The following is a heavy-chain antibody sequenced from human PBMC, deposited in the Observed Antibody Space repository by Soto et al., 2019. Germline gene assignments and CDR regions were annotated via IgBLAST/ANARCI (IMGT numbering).Heavy chain of an antibody. CDR2: IYYSGST. CDR3: ARDSTVSYYYYGMDV. V-gene: IGHV4-59*01. Sequence: SETLSLTCTVSGGSISSYYWSWIRQPPGKGLEWIGYIYYSGSTNYNPSLKSRVTISVDTSKNQFSLKLSSVTAADTAVYYCARDSTVSYYYYGMDVWGQGTTVTVSS. J-gene: IGHJ6*02. CDR1: GGSISSYY. D-gene: IGHD4-17*01.